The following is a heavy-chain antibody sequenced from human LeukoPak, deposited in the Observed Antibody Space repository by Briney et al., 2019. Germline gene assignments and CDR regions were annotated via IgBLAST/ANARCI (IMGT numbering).Heavy chain of an antibody. D-gene: IGHD2-8*02. CDR1: GGSFSGYY. V-gene: IGHV4-34*01. CDR3: ATGGVVVTNDAFDM. CDR2: INHSGST. Sequence: SETLSLTCAVYGGSFSGYYWSWIRQPPGKGLEWIGEINHSGSTNYNPSLKSRVTISVDTSKNQFSLKLSSVTAADTAVYYCATGGVVVTNDAFDMWGQGTMVTVSS. J-gene: IGHJ3*02.